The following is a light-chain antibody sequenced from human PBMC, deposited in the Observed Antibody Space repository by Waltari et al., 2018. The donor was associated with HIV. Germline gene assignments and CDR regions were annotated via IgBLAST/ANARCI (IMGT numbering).Light chain of an antibody. CDR3: AAWEDSLNGWV. Sequence: QSVLTQPPSASGTHGQRLTISCSGSSANLRSNTVSWYQQLPGTAPKRPTYSNAQRPSGVPYRFSGSKSGTSASLAISGLQSEDEADYCCAAWEDSLNGWVFGGGTKLTVL. V-gene: IGLV1-44*01. CDR2: SNA. CDR1: SANLRSNT. J-gene: IGLJ3*02.